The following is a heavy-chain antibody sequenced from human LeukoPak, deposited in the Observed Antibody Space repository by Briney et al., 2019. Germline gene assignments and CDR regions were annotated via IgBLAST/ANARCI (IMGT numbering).Heavy chain of an antibody. J-gene: IGHJ5*01. CDR3: ARHGGYIYLNWFDP. CDR1: DGSISGGTYY. V-gene: IGHV4-39*01. Sequence: SETLSLICTVSDGSISGGTYYWGWIRQPPGKGLEWIGTVSYSGTTYYKSSLKSRVTISVDTSKNQFSLYLNSVTAADTAVYYCARHGGYIYLNWFDPWGQGTLVTVSS. D-gene: IGHD6-19*01. CDR2: VSYSGTT.